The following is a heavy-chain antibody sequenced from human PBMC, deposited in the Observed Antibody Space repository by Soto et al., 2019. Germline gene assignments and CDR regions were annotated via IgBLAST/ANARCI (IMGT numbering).Heavy chain of an antibody. Sequence: ASVKVSCKASGGTFSSYAISWMRQAPGQGLEWMGGIIPIFGTANYAQKFQGRVTITADESTSTAYMELSSLRSEDTAVYYCARGLLLAAAKLYYYYYYYGMDVWGQGTTVTVSS. V-gene: IGHV1-69*13. CDR2: IIPIFGTA. CDR3: ARGLLLAAAKLYYYYYYYGMDV. D-gene: IGHD6-13*01. J-gene: IGHJ6*02. CDR1: GGTFSSYA.